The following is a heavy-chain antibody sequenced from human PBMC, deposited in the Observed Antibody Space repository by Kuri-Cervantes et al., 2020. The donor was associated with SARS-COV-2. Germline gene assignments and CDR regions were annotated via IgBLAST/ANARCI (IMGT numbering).Heavy chain of an antibody. CDR1: GYTLTELS. V-gene: IGHV1-24*01. Sequence: ASVKVSCKVSGYTLTELSMRWVRQAPGKGLEWMGGFDPEDGETIYAQKFQGRVTMTEDTSTDTADMELSSLRSEDTAVYYCATSPPHCSSTSCTPNWFDPWGQGTLVTVSS. CDR2: FDPEDGET. CDR3: ATSPPHCSSTSCTPNWFDP. J-gene: IGHJ5*02. D-gene: IGHD2-2*01.